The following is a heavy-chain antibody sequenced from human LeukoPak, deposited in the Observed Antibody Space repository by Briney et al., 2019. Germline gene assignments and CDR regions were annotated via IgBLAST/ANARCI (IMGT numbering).Heavy chain of an antibody. Sequence: SETLSLTCTVSGGSISSYYWSWIRQPPGKGLEWIGYIYYSGSTNYNPSLKSRVTISVDTSKNQFSLKLSSVTAADTAVYYCARRTDDYSNPHLDYWGQGTLVTVSS. CDR1: GGSISSYY. D-gene: IGHD4-11*01. V-gene: IGHV4-59*08. CDR2: IYYSGST. J-gene: IGHJ4*02. CDR3: ARRTDDYSNPHLDY.